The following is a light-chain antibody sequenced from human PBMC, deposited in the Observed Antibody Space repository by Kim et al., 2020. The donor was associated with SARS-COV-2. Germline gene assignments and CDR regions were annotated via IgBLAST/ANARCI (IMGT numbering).Light chain of an antibody. Sequence: QSALTQPASASGSPGQSITISCTGASSDVGGYNYVSWYQQHPGKAPKLMIDDVSDRPSGVSNRFSGSKSGNTASLTISGLQAEDEADYYCSSYTSSSTLVFGGGTKLTVL. CDR3: SSYTSSSTLV. CDR1: SSDVGGYNY. V-gene: IGLV2-14*03. J-gene: IGLJ3*02. CDR2: DVS.